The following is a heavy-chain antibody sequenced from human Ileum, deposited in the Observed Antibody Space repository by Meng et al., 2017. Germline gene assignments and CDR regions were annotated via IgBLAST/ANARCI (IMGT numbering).Heavy chain of an antibody. V-gene: IGHV3-23*04. CDR3: AKRVDSGGSKYYFDY. J-gene: IGHJ4*02. Sequence: VWWVETGRSLAPPGGSLKPSCPACWFIFSTYSMHWVRQAPGKGLEWVSAISASGASTYYADSVKGRFTISRDNSKNTLYVQMNSLRAEDTALYYCAKRVDSGGSKYYFDYWGQGTLVTVSS. D-gene: IGHD3-22*01. CDR2: ISASGAST. CDR1: WFIFSTYS.